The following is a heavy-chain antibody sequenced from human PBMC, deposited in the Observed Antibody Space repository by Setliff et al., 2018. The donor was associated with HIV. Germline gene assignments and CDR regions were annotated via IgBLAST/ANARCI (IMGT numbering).Heavy chain of an antibody. CDR1: QFTFSSYW. Sequence: GGSLRLSCVASQFTFSSYWMTWVRQTPGKGLEWVAYISPDGSQKSYIDSVKGRFTISRDNADNSLYLQMNSLRAEDTAVYYCASGREQGLRHAFDIWGQGAMVTVSS. CDR2: ISPDGSQK. J-gene: IGHJ3*02. V-gene: IGHV3-7*02. CDR3: ASGREQGLRHAFDI. D-gene: IGHD4-17*01.